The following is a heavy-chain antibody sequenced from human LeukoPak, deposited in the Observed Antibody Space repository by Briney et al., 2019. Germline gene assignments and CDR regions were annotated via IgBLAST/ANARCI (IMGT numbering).Heavy chain of an antibody. J-gene: IGHJ1*01. CDR1: GFSLSTSGVG. V-gene: IGHV2-5*02. CDR2: IYWDDDK. D-gene: IGHD6-13*01. Sequence: SGPTLVKPTQTLTLTCTFSGFSLSTSGVGVGWIRQPPGKALEWLALIYWDDDKRYSPSLKSRLTITKDTSKNQVVLTMANMDPVDTATYYCAHTSSSWYGGYFQHWGQGTLVTVSS. CDR3: AHTSSSWYGGYFQH.